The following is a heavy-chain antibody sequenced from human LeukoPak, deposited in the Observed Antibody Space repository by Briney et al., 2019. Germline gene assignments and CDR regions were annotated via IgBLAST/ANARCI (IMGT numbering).Heavy chain of an antibody. CDR2: FDPEDGET. Sequence: ASVKVSCKVSGYTLTELSMHWVRQAPGKGLEWMGGFDPEDGETIYAQKFQGRVTMTEDTSTDTAYMELSSLRSEDTAVYYCATADRVDTAMFYWGQGTLVTVSS. CDR3: ATADRVDTAMFY. V-gene: IGHV1-24*01. CDR1: GYTLTELS. D-gene: IGHD5-18*01. J-gene: IGHJ4*02.